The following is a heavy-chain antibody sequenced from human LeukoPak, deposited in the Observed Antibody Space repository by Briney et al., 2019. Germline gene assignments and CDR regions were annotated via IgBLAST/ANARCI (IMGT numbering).Heavy chain of an antibody. V-gene: IGHV4-61*02. CDR3: AREGNQLERRVILTNWFDP. CDR1: GGSISSGSYY. J-gene: IGHJ5*02. CDR2: IYTSGST. D-gene: IGHD1-1*01. Sequence: SQTLSLTCTVSGGSISSGSYYWSWIRQPAGKGLEWIGRIYTSGSTNYNPSLKSRVTISVDTSKNQFSLKLSSVTAADTAVYYCAREGNQLERRVILTNWFDPWGQGTLVTVSS.